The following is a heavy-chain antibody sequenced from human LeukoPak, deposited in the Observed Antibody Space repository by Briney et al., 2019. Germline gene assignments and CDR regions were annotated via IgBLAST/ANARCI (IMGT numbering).Heavy chain of an antibody. D-gene: IGHD2-21*02. CDR1: GYTFTSYD. CDR3: AREGTYCGGDCYSRAWFDP. V-gene: IGHV1-8*01. J-gene: IGHJ5*02. CDR2: MNPNSGNT. Sequence: GASVKVSCTASGYTFTSYDINWVRQATGQGLEWMGWMNPNSGNTGYAQKFQGRVTMTRNTSISTAYMELSSLRSDDTAVYYCAREGTYCGGDCYSRAWFDPWGQGTLVTVSS.